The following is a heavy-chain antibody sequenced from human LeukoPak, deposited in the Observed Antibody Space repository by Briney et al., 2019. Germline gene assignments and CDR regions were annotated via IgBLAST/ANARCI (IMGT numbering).Heavy chain of an antibody. D-gene: IGHD6-19*01. CDR1: GYTFTSYG. J-gene: IGHJ5*02. CDR3: ARSRAYSSGWYNWFDP. CDR2: ISAYNGNT. V-gene: IGHV1-18*01. Sequence: GASVKVSCKASGYTFTSYGISWVRQAPGQGLEWMGWISAYNGNTNYAQKLQGRVTMTTDTSTSTAYMELRSLRSDDTAVYYCARSRAYSSGWYNWFDPWGQGTLVTVSS.